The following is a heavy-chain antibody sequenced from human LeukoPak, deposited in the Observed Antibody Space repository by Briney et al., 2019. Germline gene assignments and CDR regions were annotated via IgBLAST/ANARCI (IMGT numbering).Heavy chain of an antibody. Sequence: SGGSLRLSCAASGFTFSNYGMHWVRQAPGKGLEWVSLIWYDGSNKYYADSVKGRFTISRDNSKNTLYLQMNSLRAEDTAVYYCARDWGKGDYWGQGTLVTVSS. J-gene: IGHJ4*02. V-gene: IGHV3-33*08. CDR1: GFTFSNYG. D-gene: IGHD3-16*01. CDR3: ARDWGKGDY. CDR2: IWYDGSNK.